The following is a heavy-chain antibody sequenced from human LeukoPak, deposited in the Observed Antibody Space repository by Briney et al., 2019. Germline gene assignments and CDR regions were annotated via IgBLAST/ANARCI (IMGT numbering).Heavy chain of an antibody. CDR2: INSADNVE. V-gene: IGHV3-21*06. D-gene: IGHD2-2*01. CDR1: GFSFSSYA. CDR3: ERDTANSPFVTSIAL. J-gene: IGHJ4*02. Sequence: PGGSLRLSCAASGFSFSSYAMLWVRQAPGKGPEWVAHINSADNVEYYTDSVRGRFTMSRDNAKDLLYLQMNSLRDEDTAVYYCERDTANSPFVTSIALWGQGVLVTVSS.